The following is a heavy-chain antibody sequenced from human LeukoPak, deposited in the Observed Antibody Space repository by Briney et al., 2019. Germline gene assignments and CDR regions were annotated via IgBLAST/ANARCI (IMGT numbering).Heavy chain of an antibody. CDR1: GFTFSDSG. Sequence: GGSLRLSCAASGFTFSDSGMHWVRQTPGKGLEWVAVIASYGGNEYYADSVKGRFTISRDNSKNTLYLQMNSLRAEDTAVYYCARVLRDWFDPWGQGTLVTVSS. CDR3: ARVLRDWFDP. J-gene: IGHJ5*02. CDR2: IASYGGNE. V-gene: IGHV3-30*03.